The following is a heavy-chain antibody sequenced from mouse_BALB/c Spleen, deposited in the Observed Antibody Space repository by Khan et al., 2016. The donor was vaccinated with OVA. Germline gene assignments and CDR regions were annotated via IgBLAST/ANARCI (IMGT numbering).Heavy chain of an antibody. CDR2: MLTESGST. CDR3: APPCFSFAY. CDR1: GYTFSNYW. V-gene: IGHV1-9*01. Sequence: QVQLQQSGAELMKPGASVNISCKATGYTFSNYWIERGKRRPGRGLEWRGDMLTESGSTNYNEKFKGQTTFTAETSYNTAYMQLSSLTSEASAVSYCAPPCFSFAYWGQVTPVTVS. J-gene: IGHJ3*01.